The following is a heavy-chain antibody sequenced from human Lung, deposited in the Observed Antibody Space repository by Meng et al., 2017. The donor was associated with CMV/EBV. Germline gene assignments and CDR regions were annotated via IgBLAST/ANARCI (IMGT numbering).Heavy chain of an antibody. V-gene: IGHV1-8*01. CDR1: GYTFTRYD. CDR2: MNTNSGNT. Sequence: ASVKVSXKASGYTFTRYDINWVRQAAGQGLEWMGWMNTNSGNTGYAQNFQGRVTMTRNTATGTAYMELTSLKSEDTAVYYCAREEILVEASAVGRAKYYYSGMDAWGQGTXVNGAS. J-gene: IGHJ6*01. CDR3: AREEILVEASAVGRAKYYYSGMDA. D-gene: IGHD2-15*01.